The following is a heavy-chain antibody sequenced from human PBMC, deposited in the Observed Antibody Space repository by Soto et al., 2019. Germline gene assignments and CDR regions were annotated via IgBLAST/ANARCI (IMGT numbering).Heavy chain of an antibody. J-gene: IGHJ4*02. CDR3: ARGISLIVEVQRDAPDTYYFES. V-gene: IGHV4-34*01. Sequence: WETLSLTCAFYVGSFSGHFWSCIRHPPGKWLEWIGEINHSGSTNFNPSLKSRVTISVDTSKNQFSLKVNSLTAADTAVYYCARGISLIVEVQRDAPDTYYFESWGQGTVVIVSS. D-gene: IGHD2-21*01. CDR2: INHSGST. CDR1: VGSFSGHF.